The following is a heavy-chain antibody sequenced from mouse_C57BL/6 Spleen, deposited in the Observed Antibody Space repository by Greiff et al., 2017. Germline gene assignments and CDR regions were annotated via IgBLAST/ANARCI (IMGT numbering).Heavy chain of an antibody. V-gene: IGHV1-59*01. J-gene: IGHJ2*01. D-gene: IGHD1-1*01. Sequence: QVQLQQPGAELVRPGTSVKLSCKASGYTFTSYWMHWVKQRPGQGLEWIGEIDPSGSYTNYNQKFKGKATLTVDTSSSTAYMQLSSLTSEDSSVSYGACSLITSVVATEFDYWGQGTTLTVSS. CDR2: IDPSGSYT. CDR3: ACSLITSVVATEFDY. CDR1: GYTFTSYW.